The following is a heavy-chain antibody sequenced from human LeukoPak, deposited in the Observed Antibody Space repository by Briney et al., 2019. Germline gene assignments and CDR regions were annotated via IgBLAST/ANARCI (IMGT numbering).Heavy chain of an antibody. Sequence: SATLSLTCAVYGGSFSGYYWSWIRQPPGKGLEWIGKINHSGSTNYNPSLKSRVTISVDTSKNQFSLKLSSVTAADTAVYYCARGLSYGDHEGFDYWGQGTLVTVSS. CDR2: INHSGST. V-gene: IGHV4-34*01. CDR3: ARGLSYGDHEGFDY. D-gene: IGHD4-17*01. CDR1: GGSFSGYY. J-gene: IGHJ4*02.